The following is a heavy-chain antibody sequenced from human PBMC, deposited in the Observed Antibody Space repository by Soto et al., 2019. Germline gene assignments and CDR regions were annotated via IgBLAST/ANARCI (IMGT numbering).Heavy chain of an antibody. D-gene: IGHD4-17*01. Sequence: ASVKVSCKASGYTFTSYGIRWVRQAPGQGLEWMGWISAYNGNTKYSQKFQGRVTITRDTSASTAYMELSSLRSEDTAVYYCARLKTTVTYDWYFDLWGRGTLVTVSS. CDR3: ARLKTTVTYDWYFDL. J-gene: IGHJ2*01. CDR1: GYTFTSYG. V-gene: IGHV1-18*01. CDR2: ISAYNGNT.